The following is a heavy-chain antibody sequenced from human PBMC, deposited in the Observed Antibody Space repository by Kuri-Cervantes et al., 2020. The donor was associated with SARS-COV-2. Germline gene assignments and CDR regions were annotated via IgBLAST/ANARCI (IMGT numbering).Heavy chain of an antibody. CDR2: IYYSGST. D-gene: IGHD6-6*01. V-gene: IGHV4-39*01. CDR1: GCSIRSTSYY. Sequence: SETLSLTCSVSGCSIRSTSYYWGWIRQPPGKGLEWIGNIYYSGSTYYSPSLKSRVTISVDMSKNQFSLNLNSVTAADTAVYYCARLVRQYSSSSSPDYWGQGTLVTVSS. J-gene: IGHJ4*02. CDR3: ARLVRQYSSSSSPDY.